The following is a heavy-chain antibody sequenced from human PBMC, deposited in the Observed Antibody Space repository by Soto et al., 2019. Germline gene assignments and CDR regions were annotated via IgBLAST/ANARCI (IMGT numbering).Heavy chain of an antibody. J-gene: IGHJ4*02. CDR3: ATHWNDAY. Sequence: QVQLVQSGAEVKKTGASVKVSCKTSGYTFTRYGISWVRQAHGQGLEWMGWISAYNGNTNYAQKLQDRVTMTTDTSTSTAYMELRNLRSDDTAVYYFATHWNDAYWGQVTLVTVSS. CDR2: ISAYNGNT. D-gene: IGHD1-1*01. CDR1: GYTFTRYG. V-gene: IGHV1-18*01.